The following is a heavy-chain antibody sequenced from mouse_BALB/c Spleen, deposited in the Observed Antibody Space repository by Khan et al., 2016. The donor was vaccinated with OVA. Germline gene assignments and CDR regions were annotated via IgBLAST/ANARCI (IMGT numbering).Heavy chain of an antibody. V-gene: IGHV1-80*01. CDR3: ARSGYDYLAY. D-gene: IGHD2-14*01. CDR2: IYPGDGDT. CDR1: GYAFSNYW. Sequence: QVQLQQSGAELVRPGSSVKISCKASGYAFSNYWMNWVKQRPGQGLEWIGQIYPGDGDTSFNGQFRGKATLTADKSSSTAYMQLSSLTSEDSAVYFCARSGYDYLAYWGQGTLVTVSA. J-gene: IGHJ3*01.